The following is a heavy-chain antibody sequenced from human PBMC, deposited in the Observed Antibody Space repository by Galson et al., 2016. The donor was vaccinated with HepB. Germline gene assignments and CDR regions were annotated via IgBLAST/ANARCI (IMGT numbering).Heavy chain of an antibody. CDR2: IYSAGST. Sequence: SLRLSCAASGFTVSSNYMTWVRQAPGKGLEWVSLIYSAGSTYYADSVKGRFTISRDDSKNTLYLQMNSLRAEDTALYYCARGQAPTYSDFWSGSSNPHYYYGMDGWGNGTTVTVSS. V-gene: IGHV3-66*02. D-gene: IGHD3-3*01. CDR3: ARGQAPTYSDFWSGSSNPHYYYGMDG. J-gene: IGHJ6*04. CDR1: GFTVSSNY.